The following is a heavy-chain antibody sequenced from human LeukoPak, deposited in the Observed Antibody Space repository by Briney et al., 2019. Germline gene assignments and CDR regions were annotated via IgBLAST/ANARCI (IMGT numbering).Heavy chain of an antibody. CDR1: GFTFSTYW. CDR2: IKEDGSDK. CDR3: ARDYTTVTPVDY. J-gene: IGHJ4*02. D-gene: IGHD4-17*01. V-gene: IGHV3-7*01. Sequence: GGSLRLSCAVSGFTFSTYWMSWVRQAPGKGLEWVANIKEDGSDKYYVDSVKGRFTISRDNAKNSLYLQMNSLRAEDTAVYYCARDYTTVTPVDYWGQGTLVTVSS.